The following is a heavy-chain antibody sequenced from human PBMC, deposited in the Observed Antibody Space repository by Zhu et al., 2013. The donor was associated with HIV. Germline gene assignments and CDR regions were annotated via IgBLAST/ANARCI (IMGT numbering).Heavy chain of an antibody. Sequence: EVQLVESGGGLVKPGGSLRLSCAVSGFTFSSYSMNWVRQAPGKGLEWVSSITSSSSYIYYADSVKGRFTISRDNAKNSLYLQMNSLRAEDTAVYYCARDLWGSYRYTGTFAFDIWGQGTMVTVSS. J-gene: IGHJ3*02. CDR3: ARDLWGSYRYTGTFAFDI. D-gene: IGHD3-16*02. V-gene: IGHV3-21*01. CDR1: GFTFSSYS. CDR2: ITSSSSYI.